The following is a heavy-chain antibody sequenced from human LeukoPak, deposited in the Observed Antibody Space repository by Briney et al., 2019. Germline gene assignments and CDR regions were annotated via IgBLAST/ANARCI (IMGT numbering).Heavy chain of an antibody. CDR3: ARENSSGSLVDYYYGMDV. CDR2: IYQSGST. CDR1: GGSVSTIGYS. Sequence: SQTLSLTCGVSGGSVSTIGYSWSWIRQPPGKGLEWIGYIYQSGSTSYNPSLQSRVTISIDKSKNQFSLKLSSVTAADTAVYYCARENSSGSLVDYYYGMDVWGQGTTVTVSS. D-gene: IGHD6-19*01. V-gene: IGHV4-30-2*01. J-gene: IGHJ6*02.